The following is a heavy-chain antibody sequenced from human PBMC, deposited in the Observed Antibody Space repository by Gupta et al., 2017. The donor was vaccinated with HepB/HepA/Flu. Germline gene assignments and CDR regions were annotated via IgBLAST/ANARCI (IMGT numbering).Heavy chain of an antibody. V-gene: IGHV3-11*01. Sequence: QVQLVESGGDFVKPGGSLRLSCAASGFTFSDYYMSWIRQAPGKGLEWVSYISPSGNTRNYADSVEGRFTLSRDNARNSLDLQLNSLTAGDTAVYFCARDRVSQSDLGGYDPGVDYWGQGTLVTVSS. J-gene: IGHJ4*02. CDR1: GFTFSDYY. CDR2: ISPSGNTR. D-gene: IGHD3-22*01. CDR3: ARDRVSQSDLGGYDPGVDY.